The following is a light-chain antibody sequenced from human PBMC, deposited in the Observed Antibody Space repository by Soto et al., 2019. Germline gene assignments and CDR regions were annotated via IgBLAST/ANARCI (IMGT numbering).Light chain of an antibody. CDR1: NSNIGAGYD. V-gene: IGLV1-40*01. CDR2: GNS. J-gene: IGLJ1*01. Sequence: QSVLTQPPSVSGAPGQRVTISCTGSNSNIGAGYDVHWYQHLPGTAPKLLIYGNSNRPSGVPDRFSGSKSGTSAYLAITGLQADDEADYYCQSHDSSLIAYVFGTGTKRTVL. CDR3: QSHDSSLIAYV.